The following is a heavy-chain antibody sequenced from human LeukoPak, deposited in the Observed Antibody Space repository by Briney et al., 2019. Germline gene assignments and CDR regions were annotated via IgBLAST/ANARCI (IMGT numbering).Heavy chain of an antibody. CDR3: ARDSGWWMFGY. CDR2: INPSGGST. CDR1: GYTFTSYY. D-gene: IGHD6-19*01. J-gene: IGHJ4*02. V-gene: IGHV1-46*01. Sequence: ASVKVSCKASGYTFTSYYIHWVRQAPGQGLEWMGIINPSGGSTSYAQKFQGRVTMTRDTSTSTVYMELSSLRSEDTAVYYCARDSGWWMFGYWGQGTLVTVSS.